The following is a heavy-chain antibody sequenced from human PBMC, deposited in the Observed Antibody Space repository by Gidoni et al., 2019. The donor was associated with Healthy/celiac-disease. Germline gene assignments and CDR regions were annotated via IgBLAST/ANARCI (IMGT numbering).Heavy chain of an antibody. CDR1: GFTFSSYE. CDR3: ARDYSFDY. CDR2: IGSSGSTI. Sequence: EVQLVESGGGVVQHGGSLRLCCAASGFTFSSYEMNWVRQAPGKGLEWVSYIGSSGSTIYYADSSKGRFTISRDNAKNSLYLQMNSLRAEDTAVYYCARDYSFDYWGQGTLVTVSS. J-gene: IGHJ4*02. V-gene: IGHV3-48*03.